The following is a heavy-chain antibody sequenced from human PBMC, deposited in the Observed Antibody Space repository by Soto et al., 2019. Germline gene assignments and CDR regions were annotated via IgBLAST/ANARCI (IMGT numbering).Heavy chain of an antibody. CDR1: GFTFTSYA. J-gene: IGHJ4*02. Sequence: QVHLVQSGAEVKKPGASVKVSCKASGFTFTSYAITWVRQAPGQGLEWMGWISAYNGATNYVQNLQGRVTITTDPSTSTAYMELGSLTSDDTAVYYCARDFTGWPPDGVDSWGQGTLVTVSS. CDR2: ISAYNGAT. V-gene: IGHV1-18*01. CDR3: ARDFTGWPPDGVDS. D-gene: IGHD3-16*01.